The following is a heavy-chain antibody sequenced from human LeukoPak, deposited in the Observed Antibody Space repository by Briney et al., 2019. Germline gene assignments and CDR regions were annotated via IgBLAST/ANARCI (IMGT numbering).Heavy chain of an antibody. CDR1: GYTFTGYY. J-gene: IGHJ6*03. Sequence: ASVKVSCKASGYTFTGYYMHWVRQAPGQGLDWMGRINPNSGGTNYAQKFQGRVTMTRDTSISTAYMELSRLRSDDTAVYYCARAGGGVTFYYYYYMDVWGKGTTVTVSS. V-gene: IGHV1-2*06. D-gene: IGHD1-26*01. CDR3: ARAGGGVTFYYYYYMDV. CDR2: INPNSGGT.